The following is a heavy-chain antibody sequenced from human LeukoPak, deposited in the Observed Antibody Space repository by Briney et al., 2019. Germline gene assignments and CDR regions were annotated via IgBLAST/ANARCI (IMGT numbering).Heavy chain of an antibody. J-gene: IGHJ4*02. CDR2: ISGSGGNT. Sequence: GGSLRLSCAASGFTFSNAWMSWVRQAPGEGLEWVSAISGSGGNTYYTDPVKGRFTIPRDNSKNTLYLQMNSLRPEDTAVYYCAKGLYSSSYPYYFDYWGQGTLVTVSS. CDR3: AKGLYSSSYPYYFDY. V-gene: IGHV3-23*01. D-gene: IGHD3-22*01. CDR1: GFTFSNAW.